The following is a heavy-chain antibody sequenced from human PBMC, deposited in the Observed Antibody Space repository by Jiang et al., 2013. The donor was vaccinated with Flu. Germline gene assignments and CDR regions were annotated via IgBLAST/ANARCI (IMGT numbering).Heavy chain of an antibody. CDR1: GFSLSTSGVG. CDR2: IYWDDDK. Sequence: KPTQTLTLTCTFSGFSLSTSGVGVGWIRQPPGKALEWLALIYWDDDKRYSPSLKSRLAITKDTSKNQVVLTMTNMDPVDTATYYCAHRRHQWIRLLSSGGGLGWFDPWGQGTLV. D-gene: IGHD2-21*01. V-gene: IGHV2-5*02. CDR3: AHRRHQWIRLLSSGGGLGWFDP. J-gene: IGHJ5*02.